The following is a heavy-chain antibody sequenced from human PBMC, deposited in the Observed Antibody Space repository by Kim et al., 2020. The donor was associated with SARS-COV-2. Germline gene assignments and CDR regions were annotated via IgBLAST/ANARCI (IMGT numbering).Heavy chain of an antibody. CDR2: ISAYNGNT. J-gene: IGHJ4*02. V-gene: IGHV1-18*04. CDR1: GYTFTSYG. Sequence: ASVKVSCKASGYTFTSYGISWVRKAPGQGLEWMGWISAYNGNTNYAQKLQGRVTMTTDTSTSTAYMELRSLRSDDTAVYYCATDKPQYCSGGSCYAPLYFDYWGQGTLVTVSS. D-gene: IGHD2-15*01. CDR3: ATDKPQYCSGGSCYAPLYFDY.